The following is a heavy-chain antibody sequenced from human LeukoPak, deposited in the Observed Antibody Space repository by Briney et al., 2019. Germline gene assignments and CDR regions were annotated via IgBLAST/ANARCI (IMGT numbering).Heavy chain of an antibody. CDR2: ISGSGGST. V-gene: IGHV3-23*01. CDR1: GFTFSSYA. D-gene: IGHD2-15*01. CDR3: AKDIQAGIDIVVVVAATHFDY. Sequence: HPGGSLRLSCAASGFTFSSYAMSWVRQAPGKGLEWVSAISGSGGSTYYADSVKGRFTISRDNSKNTLYLQMNSLRAEDTAVYYCAKDIQAGIDIVVVVAATHFDYWGQGTLVTVSS. J-gene: IGHJ4*02.